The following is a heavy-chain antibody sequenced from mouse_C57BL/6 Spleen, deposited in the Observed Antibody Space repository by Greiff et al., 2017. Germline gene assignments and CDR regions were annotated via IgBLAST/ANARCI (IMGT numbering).Heavy chain of an antibody. V-gene: IGHV5-4*01. CDR3: ARDTYGSSPFAY. Sequence: EVKLMESGGGLVKPGGSLKLSCAASGFTFSSYAMSWVRQTPEKRLEWVATISDGGSYTYYPDNVKGRFTISRDNAKNNLYLQMSHLKSEDTAMYYCARDTYGSSPFAYWGQGTLVTVSA. J-gene: IGHJ3*01. D-gene: IGHD1-1*01. CDR2: ISDGGSYT. CDR1: GFTFSSYA.